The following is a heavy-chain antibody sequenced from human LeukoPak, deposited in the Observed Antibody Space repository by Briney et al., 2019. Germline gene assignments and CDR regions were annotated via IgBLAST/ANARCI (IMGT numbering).Heavy chain of an antibody. V-gene: IGHV4-31*03. Sequence: SETLSLTCTVSGGSISSGGYSRSWIRQHLGKGLEWIGYIYYSGSTYYNPSLKSRVTISVDTSKNQFSLKLSSVTAADTAVYYCARELLVVVPAAEGKALNYYYYGMDVWGQGTTVTVSS. CDR1: GGSISSGGYS. J-gene: IGHJ6*02. CDR3: ARELLVVVPAAEGKALNYYYYGMDV. CDR2: IYYSGST. D-gene: IGHD2-2*01.